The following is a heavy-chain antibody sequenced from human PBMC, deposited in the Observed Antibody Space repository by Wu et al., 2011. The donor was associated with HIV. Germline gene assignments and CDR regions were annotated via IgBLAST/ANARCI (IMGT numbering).Heavy chain of an antibody. V-gene: IGHV1-2*02. Sequence: QVQLVQSGAEVKKPGASVKVSCKASGYTFTDYYIHWVRQAPGQGLEWMGWINPNSGGTSFAQKFQGRVTMARDTSISTAYMELSSLRSDDTAVYYCARRCSGGTCSDAFDTWGQGTMVTVSS. CDR1: GYTFTDYY. CDR3: ARRCSGGTCSDAFDT. CDR2: INPNSGGT. D-gene: IGHD2-15*01. J-gene: IGHJ3*02.